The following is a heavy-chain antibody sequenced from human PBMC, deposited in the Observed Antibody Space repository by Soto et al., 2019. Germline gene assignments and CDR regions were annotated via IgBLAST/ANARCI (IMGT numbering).Heavy chain of an antibody. CDR1: GGSISSGGYS. V-gene: IGHV4-30-2*01. CDR2: IYHSGST. CDR3: ARRYDFWSGYYTHHATYGMDV. Sequence: SETLSLTCAVSGGSISSGGYSWSWIRQPPGKGLEWIGYIYHSGSTYYNPSLKSRVTISVDRSKNQFSLKLSSVTAADTAVYYCARRYDFWSGYYTHHATYGMDVWGQGTTVTVLL. D-gene: IGHD3-3*01. J-gene: IGHJ6*02.